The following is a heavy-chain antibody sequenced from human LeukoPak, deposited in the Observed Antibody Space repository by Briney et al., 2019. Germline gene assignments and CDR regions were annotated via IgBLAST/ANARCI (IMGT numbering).Heavy chain of an antibody. CDR3: ARVGTSYPHVWYFDY. D-gene: IGHD1-26*01. Sequence: SETLSLTCTVSGGSISSYYRSWIRQPAGKGLEWIGRIYTSGSTNYNPSLKSRVTMSVDTSKNQFSLKLSPVTAADTAVYYCARVGTSYPHVWYFDYWGQGTLVTVSS. J-gene: IGHJ4*02. CDR1: GGSISSYY. CDR2: IYTSGST. V-gene: IGHV4-4*07.